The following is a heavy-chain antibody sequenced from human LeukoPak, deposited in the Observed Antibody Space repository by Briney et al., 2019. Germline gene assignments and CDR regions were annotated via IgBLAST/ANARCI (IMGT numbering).Heavy chain of an antibody. CDR1: GGSISSSSYY. D-gene: IGHD6-19*01. Sequence: KPSETLSLTCTVSGGSISSSSYYWGWIRQPPGKGLEWIASIFYSGSTYYNPSLKSRVTISVDTSKNQFSLKLSSVTAADTAVYYCARRGLRYSSGWYDYWGQGTLVTVSS. CDR2: IFYSGST. CDR3: ARRGLRYSSGWYDY. V-gene: IGHV4-39*01. J-gene: IGHJ4*02.